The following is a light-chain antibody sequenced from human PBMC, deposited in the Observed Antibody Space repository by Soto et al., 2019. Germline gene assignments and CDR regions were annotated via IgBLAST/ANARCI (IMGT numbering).Light chain of an antibody. Sequence: DIPMTQSPSSLSASVGERVTITCRASQSISSYLNWCQQKPEKAPKLLIDASYSLQSGVSSRVSGSGSGADFILTSSSMQPEHFATYFCQHSYNTPYTFDQGTNLEIK. J-gene: IGKJ2*01. V-gene: IGKV1-39*01. CDR3: QHSYNTPYT. CDR2: ASY. CDR1: QSISSY.